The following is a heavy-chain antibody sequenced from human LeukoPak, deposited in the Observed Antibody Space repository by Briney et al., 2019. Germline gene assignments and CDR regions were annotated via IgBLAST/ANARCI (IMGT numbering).Heavy chain of an antibody. J-gene: IGHJ4*02. D-gene: IGHD4-23*01. CDR3: AREPYGGNHPFDY. CDR2: ISYDGSNK. Sequence: AESLRLSCAAYGFTFSSYAMHWVRQPPGKGLEWVAVISYDGSNKYYADSVKGRFTNSRNNAKNTLYLQMNSLRAEDTAVYYCAREPYGGNHPFDYWGQGTLVTVSS. CDR1: GFTFSSYA. V-gene: IGHV3-30-3*01.